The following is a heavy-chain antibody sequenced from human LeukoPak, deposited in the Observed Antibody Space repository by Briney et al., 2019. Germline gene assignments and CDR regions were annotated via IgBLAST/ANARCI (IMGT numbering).Heavy chain of an antibody. J-gene: IGHJ4*02. CDR1: GDSVSTNSAA. CDR2: TYYRSKWFY. V-gene: IGHV6-1*01. Sequence: SQTLSLTCAISGDSVSTNSAAWNWIRQSPSRGLEWLGRTYYRSKWFYDYAVSVKSRITINPDTSRNQFSLQLNSMTPEDTAVYYCAREYSSSFDYWGQGTLVTVSS. CDR3: AREYSSSFDY. D-gene: IGHD6-6*01.